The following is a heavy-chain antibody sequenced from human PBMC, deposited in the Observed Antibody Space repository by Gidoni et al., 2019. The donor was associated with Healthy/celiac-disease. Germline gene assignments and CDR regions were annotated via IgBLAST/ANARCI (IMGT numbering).Heavy chain of an antibody. D-gene: IGHD6-19*01. CDR3: ARGYSSGGVPGCEFDP. Sequence: QVQLVQSGAEVKKPGASVKVSCKASGYTFTSYDINWVRQATGQGLEWMGWMNPNSGNTGYAQKFQGRVTMTRNTSISTAYMELSSLRSEDTAVYYCARGYSSGGVPGCEFDPWGQGTLVTVSS. J-gene: IGHJ5*02. V-gene: IGHV1-8*01. CDR1: GYTFTSYD. CDR2: MNPNSGNT.